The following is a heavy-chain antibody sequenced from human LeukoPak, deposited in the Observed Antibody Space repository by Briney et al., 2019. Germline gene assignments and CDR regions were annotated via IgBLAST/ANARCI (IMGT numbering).Heavy chain of an antibody. Sequence: SETLSLTCAVYGGSFSGYYWSWIRQPPGKGLEWIGEINHSGSTNYNPSLKNRVTISVDTSKNQFSLKLSSVTAADTAVYYCARRYITEDYWGQGTLVTVSS. CDR3: ARRYITEDY. CDR1: GGSFSGYY. CDR2: INHSGST. D-gene: IGHD1-20*01. J-gene: IGHJ4*02. V-gene: IGHV4-34*01.